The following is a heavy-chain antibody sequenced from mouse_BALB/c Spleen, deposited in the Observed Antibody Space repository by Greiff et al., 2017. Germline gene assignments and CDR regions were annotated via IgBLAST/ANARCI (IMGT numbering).Heavy chain of an antibody. J-gene: IGHJ4*01. D-gene: IGHD2-3*01. CDR2: ISYSGST. CDR1: GYSITSDYA. Sequence: EVKLMESGPGLVKPSQSLSLTCTVTGYSITSDYAWNWIRQFPGNKLEWMGYISYSGSTSYNPSLKSRISITRDTSKNQFFLQLNSVTTEDTATYYCARGWYYYAMDYWGQGTSVTVSS. CDR3: ARGWYYYAMDY. V-gene: IGHV3-2*02.